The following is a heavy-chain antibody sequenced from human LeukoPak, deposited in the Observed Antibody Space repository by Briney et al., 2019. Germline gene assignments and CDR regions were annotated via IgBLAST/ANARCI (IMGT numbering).Heavy chain of an antibody. Sequence: GGSLRLSCAASGFTFSSYAMSWVRQAPGKGLEWVSAISGSGGSTYYADSVKGRFTISRDNSENTLYLQMNSLRAEDTAVYYCAKDSSWYLNFDYWGQGTLVTVSS. CDR1: GFTFSSYA. J-gene: IGHJ4*02. D-gene: IGHD6-13*01. CDR2: ISGSGGST. CDR3: AKDSSWYLNFDY. V-gene: IGHV3-23*01.